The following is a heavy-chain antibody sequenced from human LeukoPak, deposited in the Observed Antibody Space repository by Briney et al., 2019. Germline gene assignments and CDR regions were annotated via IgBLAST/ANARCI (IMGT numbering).Heavy chain of an antibody. Sequence: GGSLRLSCAASEFSVGSNYMTWVRQAPGKGLEWVSLIYSGGSTYYADSVNGRFTISRDISKNTLYLQMGSLRAEDMAVYYCARVGDSGAFDIWGQETMVTVS. CDR3: ARVGDSGAFDI. J-gene: IGHJ3*02. V-gene: IGHV3-66*01. CDR2: IYSGGST. D-gene: IGHD3-10*01. CDR1: EFSVGSNY.